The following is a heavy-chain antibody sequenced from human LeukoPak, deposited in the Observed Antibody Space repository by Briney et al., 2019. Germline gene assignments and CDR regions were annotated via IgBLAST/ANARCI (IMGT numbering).Heavy chain of an antibody. CDR2: IYTSGST. V-gene: IGHV4-61*02. Sequence: PSETLSLTCTVSGGSISSGSYYWSWIRQPAGKGLEWIGRIYTSGSTNYNPSLKSRVTISVDTSKNQFSLKLSSVTAADTAVYYCARSTFPHYYYYMDVWGKGTTVTISS. CDR1: GGSISSGSYY. J-gene: IGHJ6*03. CDR3: ARSTFPHYYYYMDV.